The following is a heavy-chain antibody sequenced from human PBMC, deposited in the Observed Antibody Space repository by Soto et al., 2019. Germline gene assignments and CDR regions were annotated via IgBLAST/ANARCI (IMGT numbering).Heavy chain of an antibody. CDR1: GLTFSNYA. D-gene: IGHD6-19*01. CDR2: ISDAGDRT. CDR3: AKDYSSVWSRGIDF. Sequence: GSLRVSCAATGLTFSNYAMTWVRRAAGKGLEWVSAISDAGDRTSYEDSVRGRFTVSRDNSKKTLYLQMNILRAEDTAVYYCAKDYSSVWSRGIDFWGQGTPVTVSS. V-gene: IGHV3-23*01. J-gene: IGHJ4*02.